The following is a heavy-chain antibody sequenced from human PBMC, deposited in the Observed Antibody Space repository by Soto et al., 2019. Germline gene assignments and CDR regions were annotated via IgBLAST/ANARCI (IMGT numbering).Heavy chain of an antibody. J-gene: IGHJ4*02. Sequence: GGSLRLSCAASGFTFSSYAMSWVRQAPGKGLEWVSAISGSGGSTYYADSVKGRFTISRDNSKNTLYLQMNSLRAEDTAVYHFAKEEEYYGSGCYYPPGYWGQGTLVTVSS. CDR3: AKEEEYYGSGCYYPPGY. D-gene: IGHD3-10*01. V-gene: IGHV3-23*01. CDR2: ISGSGGST. CDR1: GFTFSSYA.